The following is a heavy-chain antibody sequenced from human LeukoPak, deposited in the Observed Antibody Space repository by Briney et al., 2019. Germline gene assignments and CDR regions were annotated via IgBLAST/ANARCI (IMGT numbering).Heavy chain of an antibody. CDR2: IYPGDSVT. J-gene: IGHJ4*02. CDR1: GYSFTSYW. Sequence: GESLKISFKASGYSFTSYWVAWVRPMPGKGLEWMGIIYPGDSVTRYSLSFQGQVTISADKSISTAYLQWSSLTASDTAMYYCARHRHGGNLLDYWGQGTLVTVSS. D-gene: IGHD4-23*01. V-gene: IGHV5-51*01. CDR3: ARHRHGGNLLDY.